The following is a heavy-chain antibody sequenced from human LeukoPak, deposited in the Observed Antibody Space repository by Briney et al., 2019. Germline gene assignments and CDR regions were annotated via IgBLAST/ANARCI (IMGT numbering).Heavy chain of an antibody. CDR1: GFTFSYCD. CDR2: ISYRSSPI. D-gene: IGHD6-25*01. CDR3: ARAYPPLRTSAAGDY. Sequence: GGSLRLSCTASGFTFSYCDMSWVGQAPGKGLEWVSSISYRSSPIYYADSVKGHFTISRYNAKNSLYLQMDSLRAGDTAVYYCARAYPPLRTSAAGDYWGQGTLVTVSS. V-gene: IGHV3-21*01. J-gene: IGHJ4*02.